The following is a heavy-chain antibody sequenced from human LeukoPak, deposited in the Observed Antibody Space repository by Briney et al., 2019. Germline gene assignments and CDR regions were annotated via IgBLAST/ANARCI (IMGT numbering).Heavy chain of an antibody. V-gene: IGHV4-59*08. J-gene: IGHJ4*02. CDR2: IYYSGST. Sequence: SETLSLTCTVSGGSISSYYWSWIRQPPGRGLEWIGYIYYSGSTNYSPSLKSRVTISVDTSKNQFSLKLSSVTAADTAVYYCSRQGYSAYEILDYWGQGTLVTVSS. CDR1: GGSISSYY. CDR3: SRQGYSAYEILDY. D-gene: IGHD5-12*01.